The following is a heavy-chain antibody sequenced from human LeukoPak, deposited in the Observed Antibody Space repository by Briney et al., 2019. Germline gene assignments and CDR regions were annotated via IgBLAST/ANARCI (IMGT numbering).Heavy chain of an antibody. J-gene: IGHJ5*02. D-gene: IGHD2-2*01. CDR3: AREGDIVVVPAALGA. V-gene: IGHV6-1*01. Sequence: SQTLSLTCVISGDSVYSNSAAWNWIRQSPSRGLECLGRTYYRSKWYNDYAVSVKSRITINPDTSKNQFSLQLNSVTPEDTAVYYCAREGDIVVVPAALGAWGQGTLVTVSS. CDR2: TYYRSKWYN. CDR1: GDSVYSNSAA.